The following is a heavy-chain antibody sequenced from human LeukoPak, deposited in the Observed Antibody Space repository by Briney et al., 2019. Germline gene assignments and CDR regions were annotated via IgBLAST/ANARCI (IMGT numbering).Heavy chain of an antibody. Sequence: QTGGSLRLSCAASGFTFSSYGMHWVRQAPGKGLEWVAFIRYDGSNKYYADSVKGRFTISRDNSKNTLYLQMNSLRAEDTAVYYCATTYYYGSEPPLGRLQSHVDYWGQGTLVTVSS. D-gene: IGHD3-10*01. CDR3: ATTYYYGSEPPLGRLQSHVDY. J-gene: IGHJ4*02. V-gene: IGHV3-30*02. CDR2: IRYDGSNK. CDR1: GFTFSSYG.